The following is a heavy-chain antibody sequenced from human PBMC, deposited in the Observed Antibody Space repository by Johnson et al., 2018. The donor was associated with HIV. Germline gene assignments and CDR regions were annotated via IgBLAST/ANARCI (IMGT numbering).Heavy chain of an antibody. Sequence: VQVVESGGGLIQPGGSLRLSCAASGFTVSSNYMSWVRQAPGKGLEWVSVIYSGGSTYYADSVKGRFTISRDNSKNTLYLQMNRLRAEDTAVYYCARAPQTYNWNYMMAFDMWGQGTMVTVSP. V-gene: IGHV3-53*01. CDR2: IYSGGST. CDR3: ARAPQTYNWNYMMAFDM. D-gene: IGHD1-7*01. CDR1: GFTVSSNY. J-gene: IGHJ3*02.